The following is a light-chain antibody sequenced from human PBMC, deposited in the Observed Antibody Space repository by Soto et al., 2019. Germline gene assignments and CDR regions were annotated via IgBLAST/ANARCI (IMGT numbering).Light chain of an antibody. CDR2: SYD. Sequence: QAVVTQPPSASATPGQRVTISCSGTTSNIGRNPVNWYQQLPGMAPKLLIYSYDQRPSGVPDRFSGSKSGTSASLAISGLQSEDEAAYYCASWDDTLHGPVFGGGTKLTVL. CDR1: TSNIGRNP. CDR3: ASWDDTLHGPV. J-gene: IGLJ3*02. V-gene: IGLV1-44*01.